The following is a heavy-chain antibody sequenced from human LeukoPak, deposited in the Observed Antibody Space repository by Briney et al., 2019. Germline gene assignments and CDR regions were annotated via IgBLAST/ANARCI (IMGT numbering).Heavy chain of an antibody. D-gene: IGHD3-9*01. CDR2: ISYDGSNK. Sequence: GGSLRLSCAASGFTFSSYAMHWVRQAPGKGLEWVAVISYDGSNKYYADSVKGRFTISRDNSKNTLYLQMNSLRAEDTAVYYCAKGLRYFDWLSSVDYWGQGTLVTVSS. J-gene: IGHJ4*02. CDR3: AKGLRYFDWLSSVDY. CDR1: GFTFSSYA. V-gene: IGHV3-30*04.